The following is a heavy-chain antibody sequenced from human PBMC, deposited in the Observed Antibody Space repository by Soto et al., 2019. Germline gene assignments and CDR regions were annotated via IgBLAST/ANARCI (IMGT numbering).Heavy chain of an antibody. CDR1: GFTFSSYS. J-gene: IGHJ5*02. CDR2: ISSSSSYI. CDR3: ASSYSSSWYGWFDP. V-gene: IGHV3-21*01. Sequence: GGSLRLSCAASGFTFSSYSMNWVRQAPGKGLEWVSSISSSSSYIYYADSVKGRFTISRDNAKNSLYLQMNSLRAEDTAVYYCASSYSSSWYGWFDPWGQGTLVTVSS. D-gene: IGHD6-13*01.